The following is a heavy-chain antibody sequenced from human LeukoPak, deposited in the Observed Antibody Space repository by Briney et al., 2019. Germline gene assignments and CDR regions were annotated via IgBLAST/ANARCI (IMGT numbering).Heavy chain of an antibody. CDR3: AKDRLSSGYSSSWYYYYGMDV. V-gene: IGHV3-9*01. Sequence: PGRSRRLSCAASGFTFDDYAMHWVRQAPGKGLEWVSGISWNSGSIGYADSVKGRFTISRDNAKNSLYLQMNSLRAEDTALYYCAKDRLSSGYSSSWYYYYGMDVWGQGTTVTVTS. J-gene: IGHJ6*02. D-gene: IGHD6-13*01. CDR1: GFTFDDYA. CDR2: ISWNSGSI.